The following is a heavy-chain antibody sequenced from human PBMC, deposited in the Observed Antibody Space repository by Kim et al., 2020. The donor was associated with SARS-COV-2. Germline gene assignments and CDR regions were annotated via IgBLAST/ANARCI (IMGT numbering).Heavy chain of an antibody. D-gene: IGHD3-10*01. J-gene: IGHJ5*02. CDR3: ARDQKMVRGVHGGWFDP. Sequence: SETLSLTCTVSGGSISSGGYYWSWIRQHPGKGLEWIGYIYYSGSTYYNPSLKSRVTISVDTSKNQFSLKLSSVTAADTAVYYCARDQKMVRGVHGGWFDPWGQGTLVTVSS. V-gene: IGHV4-31*03. CDR1: GGSISSGGYY. CDR2: IYYSGST.